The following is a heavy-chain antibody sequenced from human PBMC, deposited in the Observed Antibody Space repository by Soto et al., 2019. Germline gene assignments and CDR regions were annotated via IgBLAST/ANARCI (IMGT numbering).Heavy chain of an antibody. CDR3: ARGRYGDY. D-gene: IGHD1-1*01. V-gene: IGHV1-18*01. CDR1: GYIFTTYG. Sequence: QVNLVQSGAEVKKPGASVKVSCKGSGYIFTTYGITWVRQAPGQGLEWMGWISAHNGNTNYAQKLQGRVTVTRDTSTSTDYMELRNLRSDDTAVYYCARGRYGDYWGQGALVTVSS. CDR2: ISAHNGNT. J-gene: IGHJ4*02.